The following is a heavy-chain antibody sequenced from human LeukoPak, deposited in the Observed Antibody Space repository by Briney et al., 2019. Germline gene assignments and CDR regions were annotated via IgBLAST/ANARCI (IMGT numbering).Heavy chain of an antibody. Sequence: GGSLRLSCAASGFTFNNYGMHWVRQAPGKGLEWLAFIRYDGSNTYYADSLKGRFTVSRDDSKNTLYLQMNSLRGDDTAVYYCAKDGTSYYYIYYWGQGTLVTVSS. CDR2: IRYDGSNT. CDR1: GFTFNNYG. J-gene: IGHJ4*02. CDR3: AKDGTSYYYIYY. D-gene: IGHD2/OR15-2a*01. V-gene: IGHV3-30*02.